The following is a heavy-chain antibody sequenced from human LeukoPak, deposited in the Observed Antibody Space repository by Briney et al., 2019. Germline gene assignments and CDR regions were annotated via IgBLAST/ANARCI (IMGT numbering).Heavy chain of an antibody. J-gene: IGHJ6*03. CDR3: ARQDALGKYPPPYYMDV. D-gene: IGHD3-16*01. CDR2: ISETGSP. V-gene: IGHV4-59*08. Sequence: SETLSLTCTVSGGPVNSYNWNWIRQPPGKGLDWIGYISETGSPKYNSSLGNRVTLSLDTSKNLFSLNLRSATVADTAVYYCARQDALGKYPPPYYMDVWGKGTTVIVS. CDR1: GGPVNSYN.